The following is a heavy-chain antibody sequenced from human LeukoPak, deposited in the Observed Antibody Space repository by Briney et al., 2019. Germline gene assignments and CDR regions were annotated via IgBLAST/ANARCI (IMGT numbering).Heavy chain of an antibody. CDR1: GFTFSSYW. CDR2: INSDGSSI. D-gene: IGHD2-21*02. CDR3: AREEVTMYYFDS. V-gene: IGHV3-74*01. Sequence: PGGSLRLSCAASGFTFSSYWMHWVRQAPGKGLVWVSRINSDGSSISYADSVKGRFTISRDNAKNTLYLQMNSLRAEDTAVYYCAREEVTMYYFDSWGQGTLVTVSS. J-gene: IGHJ4*02.